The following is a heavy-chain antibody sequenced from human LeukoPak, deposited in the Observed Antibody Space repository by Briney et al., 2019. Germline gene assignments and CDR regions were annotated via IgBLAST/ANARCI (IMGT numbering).Heavy chain of an antibody. V-gene: IGHV3-23*01. CDR2: ISGSGGST. D-gene: IGHD6-19*01. CDR1: GFTFSNYA. CDR3: AKTSQYSSGWFNY. Sequence: GGSLRLSCAASGFTFSNYAMSWVRQAPGKGLEWVSTISGSGGSTYYVDSVKGRFTISRDNSRNTLDIEMNSLRPEDTAVYYCAKTSQYSSGWFNYWGQGTLVTVSS. J-gene: IGHJ4*02.